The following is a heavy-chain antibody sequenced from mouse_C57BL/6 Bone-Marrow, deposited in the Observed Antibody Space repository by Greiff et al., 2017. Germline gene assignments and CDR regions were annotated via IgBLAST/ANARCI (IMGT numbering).Heavy chain of an antibody. J-gene: IGHJ4*01. Sequence: QVQLQQSGAELARPGASVKLSCKASGYTFTSYGISWVKQRTGQGLEWIGEIYPRSGNNYYNEKFKGKATLTADKSSSTAYMELRSLTSEDSAVYFCARRAAQAKVDYWGQGTSVTVSS. D-gene: IGHD3-2*02. CDR1: GYTFTSYG. V-gene: IGHV1-81*01. CDR3: ARRAAQAKVDY. CDR2: IYPRSGNN.